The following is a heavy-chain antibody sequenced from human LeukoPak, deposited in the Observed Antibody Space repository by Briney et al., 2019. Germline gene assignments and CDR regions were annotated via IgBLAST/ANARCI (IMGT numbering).Heavy chain of an antibody. Sequence: ASVKVSCKASGYTFTGYYMHWVRQAPGQGLEWMGWINPNSGGTNYAQKFQGRVTMTRDTSISTAYMELSRLRSDDTAVYYCARDSGSYISPFDYWGQGTLVTVSS. V-gene: IGHV1-2*02. CDR2: INPNSGGT. CDR1: GYTFTGYY. D-gene: IGHD1-26*01. CDR3: ARDSGSYISPFDY. J-gene: IGHJ4*02.